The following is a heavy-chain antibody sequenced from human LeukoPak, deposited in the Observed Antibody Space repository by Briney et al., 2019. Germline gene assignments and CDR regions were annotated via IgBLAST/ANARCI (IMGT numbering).Heavy chain of an antibody. Sequence: PGGSLRLSCAASGFTFTGRTMTWLRQAPGKGLEWVSIIGGRDDRTYYADSVEGRSTISRENSKNILYLHMSSLRAEDTAVYYCAKDPNPLYDFWTGYKWGQGTLVTVSS. V-gene: IGHV3-23*01. J-gene: IGHJ4*02. CDR1: GFTFTGRT. CDR3: AKDPNPLYDFWTGYK. CDR2: IGGRDDRT. D-gene: IGHD3-3*01.